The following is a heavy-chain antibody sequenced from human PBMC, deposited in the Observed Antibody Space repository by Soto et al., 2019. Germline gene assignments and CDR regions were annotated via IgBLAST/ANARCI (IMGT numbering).Heavy chain of an antibody. CDR2: FYNTGFI. D-gene: IGHD2-2*01. J-gene: IGHJ4*02. CDR3: ARSSTSANYFDY. Sequence: GGSLRLSCAASGFTVSVDSMIWVRQAPGKGLEWVSLFYNTGFIHYADSVKGRFTISRDNSKNTLYLQMNSLRAEDTAVYFCARSSTSANYFDYWGQGTLVTVSS. V-gene: IGHV3-53*01. CDR1: GFTVSVDS.